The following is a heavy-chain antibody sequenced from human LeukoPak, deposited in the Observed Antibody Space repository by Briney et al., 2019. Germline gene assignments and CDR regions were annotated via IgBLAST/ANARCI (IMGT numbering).Heavy chain of an antibody. CDR3: ARAPYSSGADY. V-gene: IGHV1-18*04. CDR1: GYTFTGYY. Sequence: GASVKVSCKASGYTFTGYYMHWVRQAPGQGLEWMGWISAYNGNTNYAQKLQGRVTMTTDTSTSTAYMELRSLRSDDTAVYYCARAPYSSGADYWGQGTLVTVSS. J-gene: IGHJ4*02. CDR2: ISAYNGNT. D-gene: IGHD6-19*01.